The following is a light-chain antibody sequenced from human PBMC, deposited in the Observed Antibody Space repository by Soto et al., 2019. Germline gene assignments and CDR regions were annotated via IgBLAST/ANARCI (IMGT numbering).Light chain of an antibody. Sequence: QSALTQPPSASGSPGQSVTISCTGTSSDVGGYNYVSWYQQHPGKAPKLMIYEVSKRPSGVPDRFSGSKSGNTASLTVSGLQAEDEADYYCSSHAGSKRVFGTGTKGTVL. CDR3: SSHAGSKRV. J-gene: IGLJ1*01. V-gene: IGLV2-8*01. CDR2: EVS. CDR1: SSDVGGYNY.